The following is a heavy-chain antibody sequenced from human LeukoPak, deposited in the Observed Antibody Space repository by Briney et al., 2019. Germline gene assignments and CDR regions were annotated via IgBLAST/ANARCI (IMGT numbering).Heavy chain of an antibody. J-gene: IGHJ4*02. V-gene: IGHV4-61*02. CDR3: ARWFGSGSDY. CDR1: GGSISSGSDY. CDR2: VYSSGSA. Sequence: SETLSLTCTVSGGSISSGSDYWSWIRQSAGKGLEWIGRVYSSGSANYNPSLKSRLTMAVDTSKNQISLKLSSVTAADTAVYYCARWFGSGSDYWGQGTLVTVSS. D-gene: IGHD3-10*01.